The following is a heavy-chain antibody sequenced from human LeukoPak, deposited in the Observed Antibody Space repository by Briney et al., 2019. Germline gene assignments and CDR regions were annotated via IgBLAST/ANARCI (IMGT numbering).Heavy chain of an antibody. J-gene: IGHJ6*02. Sequence: ASVTVSFTASGYTFTVYYMHWVRQAPGQGLEWMGWINPNSGGTNYAQKFQGRVTMTRDTSISTAYMELSRLRSDDTAVYYCARRRGSLYYYYGMDVWGQGTTVTVSS. CDR2: INPNSGGT. CDR3: ARRRGSLYYYYGMDV. D-gene: IGHD2-15*01. CDR1: GYTFTVYY. V-gene: IGHV1-2*02.